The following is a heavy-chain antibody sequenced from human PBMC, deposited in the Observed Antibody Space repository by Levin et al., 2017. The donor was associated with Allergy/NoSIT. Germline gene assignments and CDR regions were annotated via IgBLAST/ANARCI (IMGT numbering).Heavy chain of an antibody. V-gene: IGHV3-48*04. D-gene: IGHD3-10*01. J-gene: IGHJ4*02. CDR1: GYTFSAHP. CDR3: ARDSGSAGADDY. Sequence: SCVASGYTFSAHPMTWVRQGPGKGLEWVSYISGDSGTIFTADSMRGRFTISRDNAKNSLYLQMNSLRPEDTALYYCARDSGSAGADDYWGRGTLVTVSS. CDR2: ISGDSGTI.